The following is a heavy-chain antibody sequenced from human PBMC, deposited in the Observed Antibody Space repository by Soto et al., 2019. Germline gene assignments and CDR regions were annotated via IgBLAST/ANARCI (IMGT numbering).Heavy chain of an antibody. CDR2: IYNTGST. V-gene: IGHV4-4*08. CDR1: GGSISSYY. CDR3: AREGGYDSPHGC. Sequence: SETLSLTCTVSGGSISSYYWSWIRQPPGQGLEWIGCIYNTGSTYYNASLRSRVTISIDASKNQFSLKLNSVTAADTAVYYCAREGGYDSPHGCWGQGTLVTVSS. J-gene: IGHJ4*02. D-gene: IGHD5-12*01.